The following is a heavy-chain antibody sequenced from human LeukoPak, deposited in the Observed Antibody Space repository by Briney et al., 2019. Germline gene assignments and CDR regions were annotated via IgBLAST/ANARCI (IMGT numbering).Heavy chain of an antibody. CDR1: GFTFSNYY. CDR2: ISGSGDSA. CDR3: AKVVGPTSY. V-gene: IGHV3-23*01. D-gene: IGHD1-26*01. J-gene: IGHJ4*02. Sequence: GGSLRLSYAASGFTFSNYYMSWVRQAPGKGLEWVSAISGSGDSAFYVDSVKGRFTISRDNSKNMLYLQMNSLRAEDTAVYFCAKVVGPTSYWGQGTLVTVSS.